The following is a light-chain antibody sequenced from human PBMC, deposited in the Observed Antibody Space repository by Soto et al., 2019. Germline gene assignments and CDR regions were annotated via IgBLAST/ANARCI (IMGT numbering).Light chain of an antibody. CDR3: QQYYDTPYT. CDR2: WAS. V-gene: IGKV4-1*01. CDR1: QSVLYISNNKNY. J-gene: IGKJ2*01. Sequence: DIVMTQSPDSLAVSLGERATINCKSSQSVLYISNNKNYLAWYQQKPGQPPKLLIYWASTRESGVPDRFSGRGSWTDFTLTINRLQAEDVAVYYCQQYYDTPYTFGQGTKLEIK.